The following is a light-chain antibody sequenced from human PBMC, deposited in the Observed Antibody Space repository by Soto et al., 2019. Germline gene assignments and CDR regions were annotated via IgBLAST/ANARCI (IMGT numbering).Light chain of an antibody. V-gene: IGKV3-11*01. CDR3: XXXXXWXT. CDR1: QSVSSY. J-gene: IGKJ5*01. Sequence: EIVLTQSPATLSLSPGERATLSCRASQSVSSYLAWYQQKPGQAPRLLIYDASNRATGIPARFSASGSGTXFTXXXSXXEPXXXXXXXXXXXXXWXTXGPGTRLEIK. CDR2: DAS.